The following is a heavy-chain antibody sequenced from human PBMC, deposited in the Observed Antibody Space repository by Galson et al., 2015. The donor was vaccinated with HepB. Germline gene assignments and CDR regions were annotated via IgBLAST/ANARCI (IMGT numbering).Heavy chain of an antibody. CDR1: GGSFSNYY. Sequence: TLSLTCAVYGGSFSNYYWSWIRQPPGKGLEWIGQINHSGVTNYNPSLKSRVTISVDTSKNQFSLKLSFVTAADTAVYYCARDSYGSGIDYWGQGTLVTVSS. CDR3: ARDSYGSGIDY. V-gene: IGHV4-34*01. D-gene: IGHD3-10*01. J-gene: IGHJ4*02. CDR2: INHSGVT.